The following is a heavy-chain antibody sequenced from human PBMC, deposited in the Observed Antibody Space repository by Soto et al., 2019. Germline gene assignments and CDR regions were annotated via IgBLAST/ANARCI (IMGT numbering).Heavy chain of an antibody. V-gene: IGHV1-18*04. Sequence: QVQLVQSGAEVKKPGASVKVSCKASGYTFTSYGISWVRQAPGQGLEWMGWISAYNGNTNYAQKLQGRVTMTTDTSTSTAYMELRSLRSDDTAVYYCARDPTYSGSYWGRHYYHYGMDVWGQGTTVTVSS. D-gene: IGHD1-26*01. J-gene: IGHJ6*02. CDR2: ISAYNGNT. CDR3: ARDPTYSGSYWGRHYYHYGMDV. CDR1: GYTFTSYG.